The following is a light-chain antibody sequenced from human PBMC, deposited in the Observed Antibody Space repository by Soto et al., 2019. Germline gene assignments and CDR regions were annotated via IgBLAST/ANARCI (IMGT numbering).Light chain of an antibody. J-gene: IGLJ1*01. CDR2: EVN. CDR1: SSDVGGYNY. Sequence: QSVLTQPPSASGSPGQSVAISCTGTSSDVGGYNYVSWYQQHPGKAPKLMIYEVNKRPSGVPDRFSGSKSGNTASLTVSGPQAEDEADYYCSSSGGSPTYVFGTGTKVTVL. V-gene: IGLV2-8*01. CDR3: SSSGGSPTYV.